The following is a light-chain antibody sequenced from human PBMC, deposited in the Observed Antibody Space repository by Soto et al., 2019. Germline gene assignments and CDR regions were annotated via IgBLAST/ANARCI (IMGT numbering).Light chain of an antibody. J-gene: IGLJ2*01. V-gene: IGLV4-69*01. CDR3: QTWDTGIVV. CDR1: SGHSTYA. CDR2: VNTDGSH. Sequence: QLVLTQSPSASASLGASVKLACTLSSGHSTYAIAWHQQQPEKGPRYLMKVNTDGSHSKGDGIPDCFSGSSSGTERYLTISSLQSEDEADYYCQTWDTGIVVFGGGTKVTVL.